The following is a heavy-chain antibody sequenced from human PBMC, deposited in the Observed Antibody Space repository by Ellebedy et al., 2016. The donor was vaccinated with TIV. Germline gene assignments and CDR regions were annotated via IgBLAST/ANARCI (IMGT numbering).Heavy chain of an antibody. CDR2: IWYDGSTK. J-gene: IGHJ6*02. D-gene: IGHD3-9*01. CDR1: GFTFSGNG. V-gene: IGHV3-33*01. Sequence: GESLKISCAASGFTFSGNGMHWVRQAPGKGLEWVAVIWYDGSTKYYADSVEGRFTISRDNAKNSLYLQMNSLRAEDTAVYYCARDDDDILTGRNAMDVWGQGTTVTVSS. CDR3: ARDDDDILTGRNAMDV.